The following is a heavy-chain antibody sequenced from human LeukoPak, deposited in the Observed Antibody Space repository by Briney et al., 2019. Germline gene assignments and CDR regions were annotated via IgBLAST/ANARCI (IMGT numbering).Heavy chain of an antibody. CDR3: ARDPYNWNEYFDY. V-gene: IGHV1-46*01. Sequence: RASVKVSCKASGYTFTTYYIHWVRQAPGQGLEWMGVINPSDFSTYSAQKFQGRVTMTTDTSTSTAYMELRSLRSDDTAVYYCARDPYNWNEYFDYWGQGTLVTVSS. CDR1: GYTFTTYY. D-gene: IGHD1-1*01. J-gene: IGHJ4*02. CDR2: INPSDFST.